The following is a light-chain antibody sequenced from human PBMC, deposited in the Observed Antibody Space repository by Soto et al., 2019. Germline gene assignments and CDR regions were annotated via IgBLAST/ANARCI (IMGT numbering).Light chain of an antibody. Sequence: IQLTQSPSSLSASVGDRVTITCRASQGISSYLAWYQQKPGKAPKLLIYDASTLQSGVPSRFSASGSGTEFTLTISSLQPEDFATYYCQQLNSYSEAFGQGTKVDIK. CDR3: QQLNSYSEA. J-gene: IGKJ1*01. CDR1: QGISSY. CDR2: DAS. V-gene: IGKV1-9*01.